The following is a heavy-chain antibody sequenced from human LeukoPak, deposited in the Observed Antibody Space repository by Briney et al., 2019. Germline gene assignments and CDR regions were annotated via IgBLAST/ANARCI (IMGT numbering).Heavy chain of an antibody. V-gene: IGHV1-2*02. CDR1: GYTFIGYY. J-gene: IGHJ4*02. CDR2: INPNSGGT. Sequence: ASVKVSCKASGYTFIGYYMHWVRQAPGQGLEWMGWINPNSGGTNYAQKFQGRVTMTRDTSISTVYMELSSLRSEDTAVYYCAREPGYSSGCLDYWGQGTLVTVSS. CDR3: AREPGYSSGCLDY. D-gene: IGHD6-19*01.